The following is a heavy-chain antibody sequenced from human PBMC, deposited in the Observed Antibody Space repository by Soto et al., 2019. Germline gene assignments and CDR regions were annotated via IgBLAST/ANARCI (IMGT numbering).Heavy chain of an antibody. Sequence: GGSLRLSCVASAFSFTNAWMSWVRQAPGKGLEWVGRIKSITDGGTTDYAAPVKGRFTISRDDSNNTLYLQMNSLKTEDTAVYYCSTGRSTYGLDSWGQGTLVTVSS. CDR2: IKSITDGGTT. CDR1: AFSFTNAW. D-gene: IGHD5-18*01. V-gene: IGHV3-15*01. J-gene: IGHJ4*02. CDR3: STGRSTYGLDS.